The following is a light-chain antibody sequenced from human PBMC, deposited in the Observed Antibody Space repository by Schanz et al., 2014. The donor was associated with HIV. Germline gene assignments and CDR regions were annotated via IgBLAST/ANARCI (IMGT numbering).Light chain of an antibody. CDR3: ATWDDALNAWV. V-gene: IGLV1-40*01. CDR2: DNT. CDR1: SSNIGADYD. J-gene: IGLJ3*02. Sequence: QSVLTQPPSLSGAPGQWVAISCTGSSSNIGADYDVHWYQQLPGTAPKLLIYDNTNRPSGVPDRFSGSKSGTSASLAISGLQSEDEADYYCATWDDALNAWVFGGGTKLTVL.